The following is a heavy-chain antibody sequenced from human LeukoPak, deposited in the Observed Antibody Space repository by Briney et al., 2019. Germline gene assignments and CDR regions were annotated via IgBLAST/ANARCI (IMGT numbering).Heavy chain of an antibody. D-gene: IGHD3-22*01. CDR2: IIPIFGTA. Sequence: PRASVKVSCKASGYTFTSYGISWVRQAPGQGLEWMGGIIPIFGTANYAQKFQGRVTITADKSTSTAYMELSSLRSEDTAVYYCARSPRSSMYDSSGYYYGYWGQGTLVTVSS. V-gene: IGHV1-69*06. J-gene: IGHJ4*02. CDR3: ARSPRSSMYDSSGYYYGY. CDR1: GYTFTSYG.